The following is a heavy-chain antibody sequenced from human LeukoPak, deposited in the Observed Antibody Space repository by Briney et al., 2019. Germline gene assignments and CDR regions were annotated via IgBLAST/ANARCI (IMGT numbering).Heavy chain of an antibody. Sequence: GGSLRLSCAASGFTFSSYGMHWVRQAPGKGLEWVAVISYDGGNKYYADSVKGRFTISRDNSKNTLYLQMNSLRAEDTAVYYCAKDWRASRDYYYGMDVWGQGTTVTVSS. J-gene: IGHJ6*02. V-gene: IGHV3-30*18. CDR3: AKDWRASRDYYYGMDV. CDR1: GFTFSSYG. CDR2: ISYDGGNK. D-gene: IGHD3-3*01.